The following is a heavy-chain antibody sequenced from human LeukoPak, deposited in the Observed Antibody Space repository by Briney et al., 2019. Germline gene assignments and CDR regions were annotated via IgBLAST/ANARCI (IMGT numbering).Heavy chain of an antibody. D-gene: IGHD1-7*01. CDR2: IKQDGSEK. CDR3: ARSGITKGWFDP. CDR1: GFTFSSYW. Sequence: GGSLRLSCAASGFTFSSYWMSWVRQAPGRGLQWVANIKQDGSEKYFVDSVKGRFTISRDNAKNSLYLQMNSLRADDTAVYYCARSGITKGWFDPWGQHTVLTVSA. V-gene: IGHV3-7*01. J-gene: IGHJ5*02.